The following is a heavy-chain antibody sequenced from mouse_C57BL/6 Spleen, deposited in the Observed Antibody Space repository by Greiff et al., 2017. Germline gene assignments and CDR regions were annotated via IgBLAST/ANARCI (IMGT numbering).Heavy chain of an antibody. J-gene: IGHJ3*01. D-gene: IGHD3-2*02. Sequence: VQLQQSGPELVKPGASVKISCKASGYSFTGYYMNWVKQSPEKSLEWIGEINPSTGGTTYNQKFKAKATLTVDKSSSTAYRQLKSLTSEDAAVYYCARPPQAMDGGFAYWGQGTLVTVSA. CDR3: ARPPQAMDGGFAY. CDR1: GYSFTGYY. CDR2: INPSTGGT. V-gene: IGHV1-42*01.